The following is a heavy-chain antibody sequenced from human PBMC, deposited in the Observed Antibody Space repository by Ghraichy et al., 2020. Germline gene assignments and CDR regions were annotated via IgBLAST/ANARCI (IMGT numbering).Heavy chain of an antibody. CDR3: ARKANYGDYILFDY. J-gene: IGHJ4*02. V-gene: IGHV4-31*03. Sequence: SETLSLTCTVSGGSISSGGYYWSWIRQHPGKGLEWIGYIYYSGSTYYNPSLKSRVTISVDTSKNQFSLKLSSVTAADTAVYYCARKANYGDYILFDYWGQGTLVTVSS. D-gene: IGHD4-17*01. CDR1: GGSISSGGYY. CDR2: IYYSGST.